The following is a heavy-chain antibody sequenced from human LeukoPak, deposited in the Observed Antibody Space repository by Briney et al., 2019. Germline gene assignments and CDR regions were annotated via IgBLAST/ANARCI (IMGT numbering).Heavy chain of an antibody. CDR1: GGSISSSSYY. J-gene: IGHJ4*02. V-gene: IGHV4-39*01. CDR3: ARHVYLPLHGWDYFDY. D-gene: IGHD6-19*01. Sequence: SETLSLTCTVSGGSISSSSYYWGWIRQPPGKGLEWIGSIYYSGSTNYNPSLKSRVTISVDTSKNQFSLKLSSVTAADTAVYYCARHVYLPLHGWDYFDYWGQGTLVTVSS. CDR2: IYYSGST.